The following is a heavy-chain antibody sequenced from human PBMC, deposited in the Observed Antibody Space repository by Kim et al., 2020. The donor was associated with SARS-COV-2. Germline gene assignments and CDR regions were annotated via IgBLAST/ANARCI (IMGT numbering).Heavy chain of an antibody. D-gene: IGHD2-21*02. CDR1: GGSISSHH. Sequence: SETLSLTCTVSGGSISSHHWSWIRQPPGKGLEWIGYIYYSGSTKYNPSLKSRVTILVDTSKNQFSLKLSSVTAADTAVYYCARDRTIPAGSDFYYYGMDVWGQGTTVTVSS. CDR3: ARDRTIPAGSDFYYYGMDV. V-gene: IGHV4-59*11. J-gene: IGHJ6*02. CDR2: IYYSGST.